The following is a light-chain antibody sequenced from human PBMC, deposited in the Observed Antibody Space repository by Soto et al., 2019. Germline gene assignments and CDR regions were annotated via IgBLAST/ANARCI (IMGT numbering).Light chain of an antibody. CDR1: QSIGID. Sequence: EIVVTQSPATLSVSPGDRATLSCRASQSIGIDLAWYQQKPGQAPRLLIYGTSTRATGVPARFSGIGSGTEFTLAISSLQSEDFAIYYSQQYNDWPYTFGQGTKLEIK. J-gene: IGKJ2*01. CDR2: GTS. V-gene: IGKV3-15*01. CDR3: QQYNDWPYT.